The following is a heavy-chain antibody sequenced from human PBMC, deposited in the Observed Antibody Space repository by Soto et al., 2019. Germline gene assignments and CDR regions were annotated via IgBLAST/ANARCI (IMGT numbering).Heavy chain of an antibody. J-gene: IGHJ1*01. CDR2: IIPIFGTA. Sequence: QVQLVQSGAEVKKPGSSVKVSCKASGGTFSSYAISWVRQAPGQGLEWMGGIIPIFGTANYAQKFQGRVTITADESTSTAYMELSSLRSEDTAVYYCAGHGYYYDSSGYAGRGAIQYFQHWGQGTLVTVSS. D-gene: IGHD3-22*01. CDR1: GGTFSSYA. CDR3: AGHGYYYDSSGYAGRGAIQYFQH. V-gene: IGHV1-69*12.